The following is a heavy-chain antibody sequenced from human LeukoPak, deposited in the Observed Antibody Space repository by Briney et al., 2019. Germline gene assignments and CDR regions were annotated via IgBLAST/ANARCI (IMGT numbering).Heavy chain of an antibody. Sequence: SETLSLTCTVSGGSISSYCWSWIRQPPGKGLEWIGYIYYSGSTNYNPSLKSRVTISVDTSKNQFSLKLSSVTAADTAVYYCARVPTVYGGKSNYFDYWGQGTLVTVSS. J-gene: IGHJ4*02. CDR3: ARVPTVYGGKSNYFDY. CDR2: IYYSGST. D-gene: IGHD4-23*01. CDR1: GGSISSYC. V-gene: IGHV4-59*01.